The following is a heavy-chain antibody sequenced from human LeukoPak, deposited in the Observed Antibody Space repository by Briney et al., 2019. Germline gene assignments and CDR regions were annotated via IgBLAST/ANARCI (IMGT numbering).Heavy chain of an antibody. CDR3: ARDRRLDVGFDP. CDR1: GGSISSGSYY. Sequence: SQTLSLTCTVSGGSISSGSYYWSWIRQPPGKGLEWIGSIYYSGSTYYNPSFKSRVTISVDTSKNQFSLKLSSVTAADTAVYYCARDRRLDVGFDPWGQGTLVTVSS. V-gene: IGHV4-39*07. CDR2: IYYSGST. J-gene: IGHJ5*02. D-gene: IGHD2-2*03.